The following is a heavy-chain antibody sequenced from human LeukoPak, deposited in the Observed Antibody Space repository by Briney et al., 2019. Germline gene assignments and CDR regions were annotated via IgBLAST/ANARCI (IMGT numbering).Heavy chain of an antibody. D-gene: IGHD3-10*01. CDR3: ARYGSGADYYYYGMDV. Sequence: GGSLRLSCAASGFTFSSYAMHWVRQAPGKGLEWVAVISYDGSNKYYADSVKGRFTISRDNSKNTLYLQMNSLRAEDTAVYYCARYGSGADYYYYGMDVWGQGTTVTVSS. CDR1: GFTFSSYA. V-gene: IGHV3-30*04. J-gene: IGHJ6*02. CDR2: ISYDGSNK.